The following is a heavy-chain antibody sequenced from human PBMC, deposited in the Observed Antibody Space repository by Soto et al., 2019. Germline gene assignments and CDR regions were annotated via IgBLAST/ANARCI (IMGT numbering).Heavy chain of an antibody. V-gene: IGHV3-23*01. CDR3: AKFKAGTYEKYHFDY. Sequence: EVQLLESGGGLVQPGGSLRLSCAASGFTFSGYAMSWVRQASGKGLEWVAGITDDGVDTYYADSVKGRFSISRDNSKNTLYLQMNGLRAEDTALYYCAKFKAGTYEKYHFDYWGQGTLVTVSS. CDR2: ITDDGVDT. J-gene: IGHJ4*02. D-gene: IGHD3-10*01. CDR1: GFTFSGYA.